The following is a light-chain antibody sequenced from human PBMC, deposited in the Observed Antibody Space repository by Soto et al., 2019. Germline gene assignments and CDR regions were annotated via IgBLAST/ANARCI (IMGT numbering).Light chain of an antibody. Sequence: DIQMTQSPSSLSASVGDRVTITCRASQSISSYLNWYQQKPGKAPKLLIYAASSLQSGVPSRFSGSGSGTDFTLTISSLQPEDFATYYCQQSYSILFTFGGGTKVEIK. CDR2: AAS. CDR1: QSISSY. V-gene: IGKV1-39*01. CDR3: QQSYSILFT. J-gene: IGKJ4*01.